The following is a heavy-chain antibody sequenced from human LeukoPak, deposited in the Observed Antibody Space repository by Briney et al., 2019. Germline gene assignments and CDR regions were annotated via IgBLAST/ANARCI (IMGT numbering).Heavy chain of an antibody. D-gene: IGHD2-2*02. CDR2: MNPNSGNT. V-gene: IGHV1-8*01. Sequence: GASVKVSCKASGYTFTSYDINWVRQATGQGLEWMGWMNPNSGNTGYAQKFQGRVTMTRNTSISTAYMELSSLRSEDTAVYYCARDTVVVPAAILKTWYFDLWGRGTLVTVSS. J-gene: IGHJ2*01. CDR3: ARDTVVVPAAILKTWYFDL. CDR1: GYTFTSYD.